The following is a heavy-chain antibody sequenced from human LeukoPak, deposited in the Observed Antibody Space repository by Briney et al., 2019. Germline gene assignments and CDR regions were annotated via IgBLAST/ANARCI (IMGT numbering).Heavy chain of an antibody. CDR1: GFTFGDYL. Sequence: GGSLRLSCTASGFTFGDYLMSWFRQAPGKGLEWIGFISGGTTEYAASVKGRFTISRDDSTSIAYLQMNSLATEDTAVYYCSRGSGWLSVYWGQGTLVTVSS. J-gene: IGHJ4*02. CDR3: SRGSGWLSVY. D-gene: IGHD6-19*01. CDR2: ISGGTT. V-gene: IGHV3-49*03.